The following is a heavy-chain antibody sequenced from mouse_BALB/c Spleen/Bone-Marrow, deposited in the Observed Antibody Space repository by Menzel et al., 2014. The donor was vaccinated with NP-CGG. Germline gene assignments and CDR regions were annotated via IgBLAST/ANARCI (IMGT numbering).Heavy chain of an antibody. V-gene: IGHV5-6-5*01. J-gene: IGHJ4*01. D-gene: IGHD1-2*01. Sequence: EVKLVESGGGLVKPGGSLKLSCAASGFTFSSYAMSWVRQTPEKRLEWVASISSGGSTYYPDSVKGRFTISRDNARNILNLQMSSLRSEDTAMYYCAREGGTTAHYYAMDYWGQGTSVTVSS. CDR2: ISSGGST. CDR1: GFTFSSYA. CDR3: AREGGTTAHYYAMDY.